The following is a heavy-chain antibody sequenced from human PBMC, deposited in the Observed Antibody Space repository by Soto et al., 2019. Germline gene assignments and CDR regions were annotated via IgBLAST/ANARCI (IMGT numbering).Heavy chain of an antibody. CDR2: ISYEGTIT. J-gene: IGHJ4*02. CDR3: AKGSIYYNRSSELDS. CDR1: GFSFSQYG. V-gene: IGHV3-30*18. Sequence: QVQLVESGGGVVQPGGSLRLACAASGFSFSQYGMHWVRQAPGKGLEWVAVISYEGTITYHADSLEGRFTISRDKSMDTLYLQMNSLRIEDTALYYCAKGSIYYNRSSELDSWGQGTLVTVSS. D-gene: IGHD2-2*02.